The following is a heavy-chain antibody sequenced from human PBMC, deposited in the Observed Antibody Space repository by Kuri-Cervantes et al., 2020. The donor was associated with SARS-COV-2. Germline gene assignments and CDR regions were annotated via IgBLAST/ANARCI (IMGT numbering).Heavy chain of an antibody. J-gene: IGHJ6*03. D-gene: IGHD3-16*01. CDR3: ARGAANYYMDV. Sequence: GGSLRLSCVASGFTFSNYAIHWVRQAPGKGLEWVAVIWYGGKNEYYAGSVKGRFTISRDNSRNTVLLQMNILRAEDTAIYYCARGAANYYMDVWGTGTTVTVSS. CDR2: IWYGGKNE. CDR1: GFTFSNYA. V-gene: IGHV3-33*08.